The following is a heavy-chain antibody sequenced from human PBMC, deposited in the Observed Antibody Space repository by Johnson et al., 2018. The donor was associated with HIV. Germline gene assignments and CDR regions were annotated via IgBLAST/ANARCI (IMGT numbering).Heavy chain of an antibody. CDR2: IYSGGST. Sequence: VQLVESGGGLVKPGGSLRLSCAASGFTLSSNYMSWVRQAPGKGLEWVSVIYSGGSTYYADSVKGRFTISRDNSKNTRYLQMNSLRAEDTALYYCAKSWGYSSSWYGGFDAFDIWGQGTMVTVSS. J-gene: IGHJ3*02. CDR1: GFTLSSNY. V-gene: IGHV3-66*01. CDR3: AKSWGYSSSWYGGFDAFDI. D-gene: IGHD6-13*01.